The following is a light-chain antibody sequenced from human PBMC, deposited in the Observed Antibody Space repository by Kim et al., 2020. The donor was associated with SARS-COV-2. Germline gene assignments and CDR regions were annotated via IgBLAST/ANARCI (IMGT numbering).Light chain of an antibody. CDR3: QQYNSRRT. CDR1: QSISSW. V-gene: IGKV1-5*03. J-gene: IGKJ1*01. CDR2: KAS. Sequence: SASVGDRVTITCRASQSISSWLAWYQQKPGKDPKLLIYKASNLESGVPSRFSGSGSGTEFTLTISSLQPDDFAIYYCQQYNSRRTFGQGTKVDIK.